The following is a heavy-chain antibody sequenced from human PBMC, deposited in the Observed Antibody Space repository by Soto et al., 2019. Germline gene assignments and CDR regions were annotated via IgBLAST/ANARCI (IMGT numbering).Heavy chain of an antibody. V-gene: IGHV4-59*01. CDR2: IYYSGST. J-gene: IGHJ4*02. D-gene: IGHD3-10*01. CDR1: GGSISSYY. Sequence: PSETLSLTCTVSGGSISSYYWSWIRQPPGKGLEWIGNIYYSGSTNYNPSLKSRVTISVDTSKNQFSLKLSSVTAADTAVYYCARSLYPEYYFDYWGQGTLVTVSS. CDR3: ARSLYPEYYFDY.